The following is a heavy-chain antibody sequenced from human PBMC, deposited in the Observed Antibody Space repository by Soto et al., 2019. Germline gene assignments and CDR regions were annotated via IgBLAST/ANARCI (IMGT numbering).Heavy chain of an antibody. V-gene: IGHV1-69*01. CDR2: IITIFGTA. Sequence: QVQLVQSGAGLKKPGSSVKVSCKASGGTFSSYAISWVLQAPGQGLEWMGGIITIFGTANYAQKIQGRVTITADESTSTAYMELSRRRSEDTAGYSCARDAGFWYYYDSSGHNWFGPCGQRNLVTVSS. CDR3: ARDAGFWYYYDSSGHNWFGP. D-gene: IGHD3-22*01. CDR1: GGTFSSYA. J-gene: IGHJ5*02.